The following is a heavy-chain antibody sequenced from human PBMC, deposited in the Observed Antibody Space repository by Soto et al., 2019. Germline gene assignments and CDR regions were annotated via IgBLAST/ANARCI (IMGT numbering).Heavy chain of an antibody. CDR2: IFHDGTA. J-gene: IGHJ4*02. CDR1: GVSLTGGNW. CDR3: ARLVYDTRLNYMYFDF. Sequence: SETLSLTCAVSGVSLTGGNWWTWVRQSPQRGLEYIGEIFHDGTANYYPSFERRVAMSVDTSRNQFSLKLTSVTAADTAVYFCARLVYDTRLNYMYFDFWGPGTLVTVSS. V-gene: IGHV4-4*02. D-gene: IGHD3-10*01.